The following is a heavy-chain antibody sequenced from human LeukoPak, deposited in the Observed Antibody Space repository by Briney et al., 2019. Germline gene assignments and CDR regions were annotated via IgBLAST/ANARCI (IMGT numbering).Heavy chain of an antibody. V-gene: IGHV3-30*03. CDR3: ARDAISSPYGY. Sequence: PGGSLRLSCAASGFTFSSYGMHWVRQAPGKGLEWVAVISYDGSNKYYADSVKGRFTISRDNSKNTLYLQMNSLRAEDTAVYYCARDAISSPYGYWGQGTLVTVSS. J-gene: IGHJ4*02. CDR1: GFTFSSYG. CDR2: ISYDGSNK. D-gene: IGHD6-13*01.